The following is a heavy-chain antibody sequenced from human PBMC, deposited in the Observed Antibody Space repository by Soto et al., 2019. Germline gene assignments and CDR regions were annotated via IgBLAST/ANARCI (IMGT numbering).Heavy chain of an antibody. D-gene: IGHD3-10*01. Sequence: QVQLVESGGGVVRPGRSPRLSCAASGFTFSSYAMHWVRQAPGKGLEWVAVISYDGSKKYYADSVKGRFTISRDNSKNTLYLQMNSLRAEDTAVYYCARDPGSYFDCWGQGTLVTVSS. J-gene: IGHJ4*02. CDR3: ARDPGSYFDC. V-gene: IGHV3-30-3*01. CDR1: GFTFSSYA. CDR2: ISYDGSKK.